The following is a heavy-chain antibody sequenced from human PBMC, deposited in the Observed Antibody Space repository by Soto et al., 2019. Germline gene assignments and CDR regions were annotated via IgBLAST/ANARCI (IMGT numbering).Heavy chain of an antibody. CDR3: ARDDAYCGGDCYSRTDY. Sequence: QVQLVQSGAEVKKPGASVKVSCKASGYTFTSYYMHWVRQAPGQGLEWMGIINPSGGSTSYAQKFQGRVTMTMDTSTSTVYMALSSLRSEDTAVYYCARDDAYCGGDCYSRTDYLGQGTLVTVSS. CDR1: GYTFTSYY. CDR2: INPSGGST. V-gene: IGHV1-46*01. D-gene: IGHD2-21*02. J-gene: IGHJ4*02.